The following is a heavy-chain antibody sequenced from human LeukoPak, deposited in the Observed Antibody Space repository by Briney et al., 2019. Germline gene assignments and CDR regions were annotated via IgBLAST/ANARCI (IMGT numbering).Heavy chain of an antibody. V-gene: IGHV3-23*01. Sequence: GGSLRLSCAASGFTFSSYGMSWVRQAPGKGLEWVSAISGSGGSTYYADSVKGRFTISRDNSKNTLYLQMNSLRAEDTAVYYCAKESGSLVGAIPIYYFDYWGQGTLVTVSS. D-gene: IGHD1-26*01. CDR1: GFTFSSYG. CDR2: ISGSGGST. CDR3: AKESGSLVGAIPIYYFDY. J-gene: IGHJ4*02.